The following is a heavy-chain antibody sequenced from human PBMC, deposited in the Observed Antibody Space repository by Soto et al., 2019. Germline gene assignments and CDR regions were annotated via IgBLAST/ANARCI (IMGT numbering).Heavy chain of an antibody. V-gene: IGHV4-59*08. D-gene: IGHD3-10*01. Sequence: QVQLQESGPGLVKPSETLSLTCTVSGGSISYYYWSWIRQPPGKGLEWIGNLYYSGSTKYNPSLKSRVTISVDPSTNQFSLKLSSVTAADTAVYYCAKWKGGSGSGDWFDPWGQGTLVTVSS. CDR3: AKWKGGSGSGDWFDP. J-gene: IGHJ5*02. CDR2: LYYSGST. CDR1: GGSISYYY.